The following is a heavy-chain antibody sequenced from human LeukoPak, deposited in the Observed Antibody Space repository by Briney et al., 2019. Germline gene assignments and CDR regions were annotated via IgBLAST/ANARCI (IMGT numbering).Heavy chain of an antibody. D-gene: IGHD6-19*01. J-gene: IGHJ5*02. V-gene: IGHV4-59*08. CDR2: ISYSGST. CDR3: ARQWGIAVADTQPNWFDP. Sequence: SETLSLTCTVSGGSISGYYWSWIRQPPGKGLEWVGYISYSGSTNYNPSLKSRVTISVDTSKNQFSLKLSSVTAADTAVYYCARQWGIAVADTQPNWFDPWGQGTLVTVSS. CDR1: GGSISGYY.